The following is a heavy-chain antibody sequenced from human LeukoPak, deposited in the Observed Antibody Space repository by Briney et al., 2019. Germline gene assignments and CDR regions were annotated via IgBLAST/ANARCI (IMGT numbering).Heavy chain of an antibody. Sequence: SETLSLTCTVSGGSISSYYWSWIRQPPGKGLEWVGYMYYSGSTNYNPSLKSRVTISVDTSKNQFSLKLSSVTAADTAVYYCARDCSGGSCYSMYAFDIWGQGTMVTVSS. CDR3: ARDCSGGSCYSMYAFDI. CDR1: GGSISSYY. V-gene: IGHV4-59*01. CDR2: MYYSGST. J-gene: IGHJ3*02. D-gene: IGHD2-15*01.